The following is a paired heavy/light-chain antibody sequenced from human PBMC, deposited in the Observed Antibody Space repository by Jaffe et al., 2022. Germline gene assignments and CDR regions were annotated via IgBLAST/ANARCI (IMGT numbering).Heavy chain of an antibody. J-gene: IGHJ4*02. Sequence: EVQLVESGGGLVQPGRSLRLSCAASGFIFDDYAMHWVRQVPGKGLEWVSGISWNSDSKAYADSVKGRFTISRDNAKKSLYLQMNSLRTEDTALYYCAKGPDSGYDWGRGYTDYWGQGTLVTVSS. CDR1: GFIFDDYA. CDR3: AKGPDSGYDWGRGYTDY. D-gene: IGHD5-12*01. V-gene: IGHV3-9*01. CDR2: ISWNSDSK.
Light chain of an antibody. CDR2: AAS. CDR1: QGISSY. Sequence: DIQLTQSPSFLSASVGDRVTITCRASQGISSYLAWYQQKPGKAPKLLIYAASTLQSGVPSRFSGSTSGTEFTLTISSLQPEDFASYYCQQLDSSPLTFGGGTKVEIK. J-gene: IGKJ4*01. V-gene: IGKV1-9*01. CDR3: QQLDSSPLT.